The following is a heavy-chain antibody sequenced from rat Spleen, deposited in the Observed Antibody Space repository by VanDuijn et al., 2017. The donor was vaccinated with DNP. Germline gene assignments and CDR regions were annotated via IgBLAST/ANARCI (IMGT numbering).Heavy chain of an antibody. CDR2: MSSGGST. Sequence: QVQLKESGPGLVQPSQTLSLTCTVSGFSLTSYTVNWVRQPPGKGLEGIAAMSSGGSTYYNSALKSRLSISRDTSKSQVFLKMNSLQTEDTAMYFCARGGSWGQGVMVTVSS. V-gene: IGHV2-6*01. D-gene: IGHD5-1*01. CDR1: GFSLTSYT. CDR3: ARGGS. J-gene: IGHJ2*01.